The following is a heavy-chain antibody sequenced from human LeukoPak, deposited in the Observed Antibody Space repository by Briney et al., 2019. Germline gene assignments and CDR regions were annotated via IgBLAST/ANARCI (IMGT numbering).Heavy chain of an antibody. J-gene: IGHJ6*02. D-gene: IGHD4-17*01. CDR3: AREPDGDYGMDV. Sequence: GGSLRLSCAASGFTVSSNYMSWVRQAPGKGLEWVSVIYSGGSTYYADSVKGRFTIFRDNSKNTLYLQMNSLRAEDTAVYYCAREPDGDYGMDVWGQGTTVTVSS. V-gene: IGHV3-66*01. CDR1: GFTVSSNY. CDR2: IYSGGST.